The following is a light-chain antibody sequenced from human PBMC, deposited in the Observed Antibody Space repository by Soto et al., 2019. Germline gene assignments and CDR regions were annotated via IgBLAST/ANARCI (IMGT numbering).Light chain of an antibody. V-gene: IGKV1-5*03. CDR1: QTISSW. CDR2: KAS. CDR3: QQYGTSEII. Sequence: IQMTQSPSTLSGSVGDRVTITCRASQTISSWLAWYQQKPGKAPKLLIYKASTLKSGVPSRFSGSGSGTDFTLTISRLEPEDFAVFFCQQYGTSEIIFGQGTRLEIK. J-gene: IGKJ5*01.